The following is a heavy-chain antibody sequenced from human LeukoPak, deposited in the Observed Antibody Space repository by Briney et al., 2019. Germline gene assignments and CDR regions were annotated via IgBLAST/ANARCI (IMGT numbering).Heavy chain of an antibody. CDR1: GSTFSDYS. V-gene: IGHV3-48*01. CDR2: ISGGSSTM. J-gene: IGHJ4*02. Sequence: GGSLRLSCAASGSTFSDYSMNWVRQAPGKGLEWVSYISGGSSTMYYADSVKGRFTISRDNAKNSRYLQMNSLRAEDTAVYYCARDREDGYLPDYWGQGTLVTVSS. CDR3: ARDREDGYLPDY. D-gene: IGHD5-24*01.